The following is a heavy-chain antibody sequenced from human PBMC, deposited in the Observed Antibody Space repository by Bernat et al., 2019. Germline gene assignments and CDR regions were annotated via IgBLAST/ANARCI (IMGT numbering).Heavy chain of an antibody. CDR2: INPNSGGT. Sequence: QVQLVQSGAEVKKPGASVKVSCKASGYTFTSYYMHWVRQAPGQGLEWMGRINPNSGGTNYAQKFQGRVTMTRDTSISTAYMELSRLRSDDTAVYYCARDEGSTSQYYYYYMDVWGKGTTVTVSS. CDR3: ARDEGSTSQYYYYYMDV. V-gene: IGHV1-2*06. CDR1: GYTFTSYY. D-gene: IGHD2-2*01. J-gene: IGHJ6*03.